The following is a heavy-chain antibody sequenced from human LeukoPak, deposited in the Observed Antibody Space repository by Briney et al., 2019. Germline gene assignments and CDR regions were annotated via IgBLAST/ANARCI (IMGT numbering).Heavy chain of an antibody. V-gene: IGHV4-34*01. CDR3: ARGRITIFGVVTLFDY. J-gene: IGHJ4*02. Sequence: TETLSLTCAVYGGSFSGYYWSWIRQPPGKGLEWIGEINHSGSTNYNPSLKSRVTISVDTSKNQFSLKLSSVTAADTAVYYCARGRITIFGVVTLFDYWGQGTLVTVSS. CDR2: INHSGST. CDR1: GGSFSGYY. D-gene: IGHD3-3*01.